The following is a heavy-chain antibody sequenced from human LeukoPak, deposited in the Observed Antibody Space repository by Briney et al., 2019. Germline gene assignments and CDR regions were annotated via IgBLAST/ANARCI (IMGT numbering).Heavy chain of an antibody. V-gene: IGHV4-59*01. CDR3: AAGGYFGSGVFHI. CDR1: GGSINRYY. J-gene: IGHJ3*02. Sequence: PSETLSLTCTVSGGSINRYYWTWVRQPPGKGLEWIGDVSYSGATSYNPSLKSRVTISEDTSKNQFYLRLGSMTTADTALYYCAAGGYFGSGVFHIGGGGTMVTVSS. D-gene: IGHD3-10*01. CDR2: VSYSGAT.